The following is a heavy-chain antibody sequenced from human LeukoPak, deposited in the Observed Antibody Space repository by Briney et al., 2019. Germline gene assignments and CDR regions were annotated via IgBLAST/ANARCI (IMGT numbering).Heavy chain of an antibody. V-gene: IGHV5-51*01. Sequence: GESLKISCKGSGYSFTSYWISWVRQMTGKGLEWMGIIYPGDSDTRYSPSFQCKVTISADKSISTAYLQWSSLKASDTAMYYCARLAQAARTLDYWGQGTLVTVSS. CDR3: ARLAQAARTLDY. D-gene: IGHD6-6*01. J-gene: IGHJ4*02. CDR1: GYSFTSYW. CDR2: IYPGDSDT.